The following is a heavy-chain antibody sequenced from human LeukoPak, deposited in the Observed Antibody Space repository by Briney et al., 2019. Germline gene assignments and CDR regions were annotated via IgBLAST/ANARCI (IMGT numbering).Heavy chain of an antibody. CDR3: ARRLRFEGVDY. Sequence: GGSLRLSCAASGFFFSSYWMSWVRQAPGKGLEWVANIKQDGSEKYYVDSVKGRFTISRDNAKKSLYLQMKSLRVEDTAFYYCARRLRFEGVDYWGQGTLLTVSS. V-gene: IGHV3-7*01. CDR2: IKQDGSEK. J-gene: IGHJ4*02. D-gene: IGHD3-3*01. CDR1: GFFFSSYW.